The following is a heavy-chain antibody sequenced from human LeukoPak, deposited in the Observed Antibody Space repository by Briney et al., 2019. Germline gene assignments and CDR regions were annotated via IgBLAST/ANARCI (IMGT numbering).Heavy chain of an antibody. D-gene: IGHD1-7*01. J-gene: IGHJ5*02. V-gene: IGHV1-69*01. CDR3: ARDGGRYKLELLGYAFDP. CDR1: GGTFSSYA. Sequence: SVKVSCKASGGTFSSYAISWVRQAPGQGLEWMGGIIPIFGTANYAQKFQGRVTITADESTSTAYMELSGLRSEDTAVYYCARDGGRYKLELLGYAFDPWGQGTLVTVSS. CDR2: IIPIFGTA.